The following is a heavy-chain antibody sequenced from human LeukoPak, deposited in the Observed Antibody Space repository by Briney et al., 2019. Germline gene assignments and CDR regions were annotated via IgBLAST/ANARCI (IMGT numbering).Heavy chain of an antibody. Sequence: GGSLRLSCAASGFTFSSYAMSWVRQAPGKGLKWVSAISGSGGSTYYADSVKGRFTISRDNSKNTLYLQMNSLRAEDTAVYYCAKEGGDVLLWFGELLPRIYFDYWGQGTLVTVSS. CDR2: ISGSGGST. V-gene: IGHV3-23*01. J-gene: IGHJ4*02. D-gene: IGHD3-10*01. CDR3: AKEGGDVLLWFGELLPRIYFDY. CDR1: GFTFSSYA.